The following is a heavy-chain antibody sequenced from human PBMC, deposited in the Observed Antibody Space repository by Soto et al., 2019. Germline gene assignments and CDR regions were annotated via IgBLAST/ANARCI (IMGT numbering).Heavy chain of an antibody. CDR2: IHPGDSDT. D-gene: IGHD3-3*01. Sequence: GESLKIYCEASGYSFTSYWIGWVRQMPGKGLEWMGIIHPGDSDTKYSPSFQGQVTISVDKSITTAYLQWSSLKASDTAMYYCARTPGSEVDASLEYYYFSGMHVWGQGSTVTVSS. CDR3: ARTPGSEVDASLEYYYFSGMHV. J-gene: IGHJ6*02. CDR1: GYSFTSYW. V-gene: IGHV5-51*01.